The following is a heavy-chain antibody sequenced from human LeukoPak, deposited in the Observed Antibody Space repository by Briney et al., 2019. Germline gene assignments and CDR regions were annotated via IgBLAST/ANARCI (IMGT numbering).Heavy chain of an antibody. Sequence: PGGSLRLSCTVSGFTVSSNSMSWVRQAPGKGLEWVSFIYSDNTHYADSVKGRFTISRDNSKNTLYLQMNSLRAEDTAVYYCASPTPYYYDSSGYYGRLDYWGQGTLVTVSS. D-gene: IGHD3-22*01. J-gene: IGHJ4*02. CDR1: GFTVSSNS. CDR2: IYSDNT. V-gene: IGHV3-53*01. CDR3: ASPTPYYYDSSGYYGRLDY.